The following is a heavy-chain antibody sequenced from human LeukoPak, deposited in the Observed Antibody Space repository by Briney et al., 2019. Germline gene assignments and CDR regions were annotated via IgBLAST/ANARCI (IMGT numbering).Heavy chain of an antibody. CDR1: GFTFSSYW. D-gene: IGHD6-25*01. V-gene: IGHV3-7*01. J-gene: IGHJ4*02. CDR3: ARVATWSAGAF. Sequence: PGGSLRLSCVASGFTFSSYWMNWVRQAPGKGLEWVANIKEDGSARYYVDSVRGRFTISRDNAKNSLYLQITSLGVEDTAVYYCARVATWSAGAFWGQGTLVTVSS. CDR2: IKEDGSAR.